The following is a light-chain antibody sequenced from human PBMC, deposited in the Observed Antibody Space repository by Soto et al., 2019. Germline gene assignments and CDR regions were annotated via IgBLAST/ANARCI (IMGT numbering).Light chain of an antibody. J-gene: IGKJ2*01. Sequence: IHMTQSPSSLSASVGDRVTITCRASQRITTYLNWYQQKPGEAPKLLISTSGTLQRGVPSRFTGSGSGTDFTLTITDLQPADFATYFCQQTYNTPYTFGQGTKLEIK. CDR3: QQTYNTPYT. CDR1: QRITTY. CDR2: TSG. V-gene: IGKV1-39*01.